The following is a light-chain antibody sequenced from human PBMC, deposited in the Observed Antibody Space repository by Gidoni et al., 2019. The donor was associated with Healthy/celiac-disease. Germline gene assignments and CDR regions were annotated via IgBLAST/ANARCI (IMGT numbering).Light chain of an antibody. Sequence: QSALTQPPSASGSPGPSVTISCTGTSSDVGGYNYVSWYQQHPGKAPKLMIYEVSKRPSGVPDRFSGSKSGNTASLTVSGLQAEDEADYYCSSYAGSTAPWVFGGGTKLTVL. CDR1: SSDVGGYNY. CDR3: SSYAGSTAPWV. J-gene: IGLJ3*02. V-gene: IGLV2-8*01. CDR2: EVS.